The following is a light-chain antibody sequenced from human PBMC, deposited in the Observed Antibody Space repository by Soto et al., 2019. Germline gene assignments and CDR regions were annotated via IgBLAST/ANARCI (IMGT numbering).Light chain of an antibody. CDR3: QQYNNWPPWT. V-gene: IGKV3-15*01. CDR2: GES. J-gene: IGKJ1*01. CDR1: QSVSSN. Sequence: EIVMTQSPATLSVSPGERATLSCRASQSVSSNLAWYQQQPGQAPRLLIYGESTRATGIPARFSVSGSGTEFTLTISSLQSEDFAVYYCQQYNNWPPWTFGQGTKV.